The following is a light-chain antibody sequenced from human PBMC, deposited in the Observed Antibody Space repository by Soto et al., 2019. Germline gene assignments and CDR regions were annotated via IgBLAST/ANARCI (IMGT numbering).Light chain of an antibody. Sequence: DIQMTQSPSSLSASVGDRVTITCQASQDISNYLNWYQRKPGKAPKLLIYAASNLETEVPSRFSGSGSGTDFTFTISSLQPEDIATYYCQQYDNVPWTFGQGTKVEIK. V-gene: IGKV1-33*01. CDR3: QQYDNVPWT. CDR1: QDISNY. J-gene: IGKJ1*01. CDR2: AAS.